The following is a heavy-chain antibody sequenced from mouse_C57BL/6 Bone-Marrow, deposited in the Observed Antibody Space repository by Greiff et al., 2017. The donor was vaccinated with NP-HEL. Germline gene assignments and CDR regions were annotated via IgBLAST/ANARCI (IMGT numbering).Heavy chain of an antibody. CDR2: INSDGGST. V-gene: IGHV5-2*01. Sequence: EVQLVESGGGLVQPGESLKLSCESNEYEFPSHDMSWVRKTPEKRLELVAAINSDGGSTYYPDTMERRFIISRDNTKKTLYLQMSSLRSEDTALYYCARIYYDYDGGSWFAYWGQGTLVTVSA. J-gene: IGHJ3*01. CDR1: EYEFPSHD. D-gene: IGHD2-4*01. CDR3: ARIYYDYDGGSWFAY.